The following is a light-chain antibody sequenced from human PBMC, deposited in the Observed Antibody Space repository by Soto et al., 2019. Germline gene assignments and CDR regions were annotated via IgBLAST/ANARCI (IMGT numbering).Light chain of an antibody. V-gene: IGKV3-20*01. CDR1: QSVSSSY. J-gene: IGKJ2*01. Sequence: EIVLTQSPGTLSLSPGERATLSSRASQSVSSSYLAWYQQKPVQAPRLLIYGASSRATGIPDRFSGSGSGTDFTLTISRLEPEDFAVYYCRQYGSSPYTFGQGTKLEIK. CDR3: RQYGSSPYT. CDR2: GAS.